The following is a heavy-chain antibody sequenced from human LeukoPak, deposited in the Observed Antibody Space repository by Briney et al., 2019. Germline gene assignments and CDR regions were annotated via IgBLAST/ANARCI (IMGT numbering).Heavy chain of an antibody. Sequence: KPSETLSLTCAVSGYSISSGYYWGWIRQPPGKGLEWIGSIYHSGSTYYNPSLKSRVTISVDTSKNQFSLKLSSVTAADTAVYYCARHAGGVVTQFDYWGQGTLVTVSS. CDR3: ARHAGGVVTQFDY. V-gene: IGHV4-38-2*01. D-gene: IGHD3-3*01. CDR1: GYSISSGYY. CDR2: IYHSGST. J-gene: IGHJ4*02.